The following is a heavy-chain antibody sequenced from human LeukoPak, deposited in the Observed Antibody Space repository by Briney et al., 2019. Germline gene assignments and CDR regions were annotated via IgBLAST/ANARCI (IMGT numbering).Heavy chain of an antibody. Sequence: GGSLRLSCAASGFSVSSNYMTWVRQAPGKALECVSVFYSGGSTYSADSVKGRFTISRDNSKNTLYLQMNSLRAEDTAVYYCARGVVATAPYWYFDLWGRGTLLIVSS. CDR1: GFSVSSNY. CDR2: FYSGGST. D-gene: IGHD2-2*01. J-gene: IGHJ2*01. V-gene: IGHV3-53*01. CDR3: ARGVVATAPYWYFDL.